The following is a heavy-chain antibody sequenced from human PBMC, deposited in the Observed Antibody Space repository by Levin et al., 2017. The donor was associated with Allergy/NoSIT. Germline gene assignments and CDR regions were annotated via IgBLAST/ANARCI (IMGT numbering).Heavy chain of an antibody. J-gene: IGHJ4*02. Sequence: PSETLSLTCNVSGGSIRSSNYYWGWIRQPPGKGLEWIGSIYFSGSTYNNPTLKSRVTISVDTSKNQFSLKLSSVTAADTAVYYCARQRDGSGYYYVGHDYWGQGILVTVSS. CDR2: IYFSGST. D-gene: IGHD3-22*01. V-gene: IGHV4-39*01. CDR1: GGSIRSSNYY. CDR3: ARQRDGSGYYYVGHDY.